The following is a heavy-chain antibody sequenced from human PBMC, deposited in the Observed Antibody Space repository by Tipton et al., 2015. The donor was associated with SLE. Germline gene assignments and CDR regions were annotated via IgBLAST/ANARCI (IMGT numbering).Heavy chain of an antibody. CDR2: IYNSGGT. CDR3: ARDLPGPYSGSYYGAFDI. V-gene: IGHV4-4*07. J-gene: IGHJ3*02. Sequence: TLSLTCTVSGGSISSYYWSWIWQPPGKGLEWFGRIYNSGGTNYNPSLKSRVTMSVDTSKNHFSLKLSSVTAAGTALDYCARDLPGPYSGSYYGAFDIWGQATMVTVSS. CDR1: GGSISSYY. D-gene: IGHD1-26*01.